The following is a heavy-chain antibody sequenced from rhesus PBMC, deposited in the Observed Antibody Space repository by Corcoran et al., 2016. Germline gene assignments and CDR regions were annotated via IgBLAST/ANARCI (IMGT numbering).Heavy chain of an antibody. CDR2: FYGKHART. V-gene: IGHV4S9*01. Sequence: QVQLQESGPGLVKPSETLSLTCAVSGGSISDYYYWNWIRQPPGKGLEWIGKFYGKHARTSHNPSLKSLVTISKDTSKNQFFLKLSSVTAADTAVYYCARGEDSSWSLFDYWGQGVLVTDSS. CDR3: ARGEDSSWSLFDY. CDR1: GGSISDYYY. D-gene: IGHD6-13*01. J-gene: IGHJ4*01.